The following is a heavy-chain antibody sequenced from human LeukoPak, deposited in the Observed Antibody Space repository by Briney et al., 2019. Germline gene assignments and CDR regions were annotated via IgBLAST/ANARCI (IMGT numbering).Heavy chain of an antibody. CDR2: ISYDGSNK. V-gene: IGHV3-30*03. J-gene: IGHJ4*02. D-gene: IGHD1-26*01. CDR1: GFTFSSYG. Sequence: PGRSLRLSCAASGFTFSSYGMHWVRQAPGKGLEWVAVISYDGSNKYYADSVKGRFTISRDNSKYTLYLQMNSLRAEDTAVYYCARDRNRYSGSYYSDYWGQGTLVTVSS. CDR3: ARDRNRYSGSYYSDY.